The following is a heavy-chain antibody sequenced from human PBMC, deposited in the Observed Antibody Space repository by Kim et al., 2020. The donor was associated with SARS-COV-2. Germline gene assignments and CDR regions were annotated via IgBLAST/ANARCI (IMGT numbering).Heavy chain of an antibody. D-gene: IGHD3-3*01. CDR3: ARESGYSYYFDY. Sequence: SNADQVKGRFIISRANAKNSLYLQMNSLRAEDTAVYYCARESGYSYYFDYWGQGTLVTVSS. J-gene: IGHJ4*02. V-gene: IGHV3-21*01.